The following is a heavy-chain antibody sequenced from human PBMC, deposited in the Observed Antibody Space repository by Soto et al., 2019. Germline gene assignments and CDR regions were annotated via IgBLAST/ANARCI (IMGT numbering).Heavy chain of an antibody. CDR3: ARCLRGDSRSSWRNWFDP. V-gene: IGHV1-69*13. D-gene: IGHD6-13*01. CDR1: GGTFSSYA. J-gene: IGHJ5*02. Sequence: SVKVSCKASGGTFSSYAISWVRQAPGQGLEWMGGIIPIFGTANYAQKFQGRVTITADESTSTAYMELSSLRSEDTAVYYWARCLRGDSRSSWRNWFDPWGQGTLVTVSS. CDR2: IIPIFGTA.